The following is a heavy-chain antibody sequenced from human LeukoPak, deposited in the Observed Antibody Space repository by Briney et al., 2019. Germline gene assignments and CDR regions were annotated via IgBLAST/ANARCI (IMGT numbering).Heavy chain of an antibody. J-gene: IGHJ4*02. Sequence: ASVKVSCKASGYTFTSYYMHWVRQAPGQGLEWMGIINPSGGSTSYAQKFQGRVTMTRDTSTSTVYMELSSLRSEDTAVYYCAGVLDYYDSSGPFDYWGQGTLVTVSS. CDR2: INPSGGST. V-gene: IGHV1-46*01. CDR3: AGVLDYYDSSGPFDY. D-gene: IGHD3-22*01. CDR1: GYTFTSYY.